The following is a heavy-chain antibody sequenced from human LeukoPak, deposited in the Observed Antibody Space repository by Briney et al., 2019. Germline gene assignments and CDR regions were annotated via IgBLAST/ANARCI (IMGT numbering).Heavy chain of an antibody. V-gene: IGHV3-11*01. J-gene: IGHJ4*02. CDR1: GGSFSGYY. CDR2: ISSSGSTI. CDR3: ARVSPSRRSIAAAGTIDY. Sequence: LSLTCAVYGGSFSGYYWSWIRQAPGKGLEWVSYISSSGSTIYYADSVKGRFTISRGNAKNSLYLQMNSLRAEDTAVYYCARVSPSRRSIAAAGTIDYWGQGTLVTVSS. D-gene: IGHD6-13*01.